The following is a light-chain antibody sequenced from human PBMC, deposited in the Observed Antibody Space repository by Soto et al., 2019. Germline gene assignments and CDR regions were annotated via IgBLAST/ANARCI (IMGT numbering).Light chain of an antibody. J-gene: IGKJ5*01. Sequence: DIQMTQSPSSLSASVGDRVTITCQASQDINKNLIWYQQKPGKAPKLLIYDASDLETGVPSRFSGSGSGTAFTFTISSLQPEDFATYYCQQYESRPLTFGQGTRLEIK. CDR2: DAS. CDR3: QQYESRPLT. CDR1: QDINKN. V-gene: IGKV1-33*01.